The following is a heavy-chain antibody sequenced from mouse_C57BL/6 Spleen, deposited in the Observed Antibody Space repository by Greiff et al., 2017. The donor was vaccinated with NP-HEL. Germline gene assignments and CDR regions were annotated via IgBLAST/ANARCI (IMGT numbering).Heavy chain of an antibody. J-gene: IGHJ2*01. CDR3: AKSPDYGNSYFDY. Sequence: QVQLQQSGPGLVQPSQSLSITCTVSGFSLTSYGVHWVRQPPGKGLEWLGVIWSGGSTDYNAAFISRLSISKDNTKSQVFFKMNSLQADDTAIYYCAKSPDYGNSYFDYWGQGTTLTVSS. CDR2: IWSGGST. D-gene: IGHD2-1*01. V-gene: IGHV2-4*01. CDR1: GFSLTSYG.